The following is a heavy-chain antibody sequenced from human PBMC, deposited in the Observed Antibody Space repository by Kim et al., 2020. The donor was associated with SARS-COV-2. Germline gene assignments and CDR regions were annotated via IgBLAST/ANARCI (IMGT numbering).Heavy chain of an antibody. J-gene: IGHJ4*02. CDR2: IIPIFGTA. V-gene: IGHV1-69*13. CDR3: ARDYYPYYYDSSGYTPGYYFDY. D-gene: IGHD3-22*01. Sequence: SVKVSCKASGGTFSSYAISWVRQAPGQGLEWMGGIIPIFGTANYAQKFQGRVTITADESTSTAYMELSSLRSEDTAVYYCARDYYPYYYDSSGYTPGYYFDYWGQGTLVTVSS. CDR1: GGTFSSYA.